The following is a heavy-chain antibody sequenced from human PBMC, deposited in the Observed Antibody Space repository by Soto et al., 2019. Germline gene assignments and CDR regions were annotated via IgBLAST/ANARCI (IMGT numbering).Heavy chain of an antibody. CDR1: GGSISSSSYY. J-gene: IGHJ6*03. CDR2: IYYSGST. D-gene: IGHD3-9*01. V-gene: IGHV4-39*01. CDR3: ARLSYDILTGYPNYYYYYMDV. Sequence: SETLSLTCTVSGGSISSSSYYWGWIRQPPGKGLEWIGSIYYSGSTYYNPSPKSRVTISVDTSKNQFSLKLSSVTAADTAVYYCARLSYDILTGYPNYYYYYMDVWGKGTTVTVSS.